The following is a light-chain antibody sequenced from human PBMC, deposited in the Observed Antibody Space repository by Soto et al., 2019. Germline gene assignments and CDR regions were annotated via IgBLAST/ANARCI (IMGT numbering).Light chain of an antibody. CDR2: GAS. CDR3: QQYNNWPSGT. J-gene: IGKJ1*01. Sequence: EIVLTQSPGTLSLSPGERATLSCRASQSVSNNYLAWLQQKPGQAPRLLIYGASIRATGIPARFSGSGSGTEFSLTISSLQSEDIAVYYCQQYNNWPSGTFGQGTKVDIK. V-gene: IGKV3-15*01. CDR1: QSVSNN.